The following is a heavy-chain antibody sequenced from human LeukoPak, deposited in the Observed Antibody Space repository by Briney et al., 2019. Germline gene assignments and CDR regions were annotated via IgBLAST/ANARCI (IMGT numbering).Heavy chain of an antibody. V-gene: IGHV3-21*01. J-gene: IGHJ4*02. Sequence: GGSLRLSCAASGFTFSSYSMNWVRQAPGKGLEWVSSISSSSSYIYYADSVKGRFTISRDNAKNSLYLQMNSLRAEDTAVYYCARTLDAYSSGWYLDYWGQRTLVTVSS. CDR3: ARTLDAYSSGWYLDY. CDR2: ISSSSSYI. D-gene: IGHD6-19*01. CDR1: GFTFSSYS.